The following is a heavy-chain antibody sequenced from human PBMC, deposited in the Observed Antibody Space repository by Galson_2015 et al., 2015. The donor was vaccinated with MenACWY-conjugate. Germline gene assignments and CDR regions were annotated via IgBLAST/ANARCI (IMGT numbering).Heavy chain of an antibody. D-gene: IGHD5-18*01. J-gene: IGHJ6*03. CDR2: ISKSGSPI. CDR1: GFTFTGYE. Sequence: SLRLSCAASGFTFTGYEFNWVRQAPGKGLEWLSYISKSGSPIYYADSVKGRFTISRDNMKQSLFLEMNSLRAGDTGVYYCARVGTWILQYFYYMDVWGTGTTVTVSS. CDR3: ARVGTWILQYFYYMDV. V-gene: IGHV3-48*03.